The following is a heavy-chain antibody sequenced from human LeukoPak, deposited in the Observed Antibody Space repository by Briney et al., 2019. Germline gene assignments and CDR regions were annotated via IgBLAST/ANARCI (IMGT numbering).Heavy chain of an antibody. CDR1: GYTFTGYY. D-gene: IGHD2-15*01. Sequence: ASVKVSCKASGYTFTGYYMHWVRQAPGQGLEWMGWINPNSGGTNYAQKFQGRVTMTRDTSISTAYMELSRLRSDDTAVYYCARDWGMTDIVVVVAATRPPDYWGQGTLVTVSS. CDR3: ARDWGMTDIVVVVAATRPPDY. CDR2: INPNSGGT. V-gene: IGHV1-2*02. J-gene: IGHJ4*02.